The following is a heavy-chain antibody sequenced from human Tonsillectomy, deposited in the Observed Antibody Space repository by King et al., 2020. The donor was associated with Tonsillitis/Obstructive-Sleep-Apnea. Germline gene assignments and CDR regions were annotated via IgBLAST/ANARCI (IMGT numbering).Heavy chain of an antibody. CDR3: VRELNGSGPVN. J-gene: IGHJ4*02. CDR2: IWYDGSNK. V-gene: IGHV3-33*01. CDR1: GFIFNRHG. D-gene: IGHD6-19*01. Sequence: VQLVESGGGVVQPGRSLRLSCAASGFIFNRHGMHGVRKAPGKGLEGVAVIWYDGSNKYYADSVKGRLTISRDNCENTLYLHMKSLRAEDTAVYYCVRELNGSGPVNSGQGALVTVSS.